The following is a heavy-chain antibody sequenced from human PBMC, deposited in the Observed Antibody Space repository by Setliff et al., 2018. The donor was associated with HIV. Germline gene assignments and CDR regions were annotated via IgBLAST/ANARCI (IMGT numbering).Heavy chain of an antibody. D-gene: IGHD6-19*01. J-gene: IGHJ4*02. CDR3: ARAVHSCWYYFDY. CDR2: ISSSRSTI. CDR1: GFTFSSYS. V-gene: IGHV3-48*01. Sequence: PGGSLRLSCAASGFTFSSYSMNWVRQAPGKGLEWVSYISSSRSTIYYADSGKGRFTISRDNAKNALYLQVNSLRAEDTAVYYCARAVHSCWYYFDYWGQGTLVTVSS.